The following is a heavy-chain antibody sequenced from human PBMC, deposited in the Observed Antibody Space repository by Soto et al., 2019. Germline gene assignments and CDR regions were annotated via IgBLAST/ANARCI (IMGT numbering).Heavy chain of an antibody. CDR3: ARAAFRSGYYGYYYGMDV. CDR1: GGTFSTHA. Sequence: QVQLVQSGAEGKKPGSSVKVSCKASGGTFSTHAISWVRQAPGQGLEWLGGIIPTLGTPNYAQKFQGRVTVTADEYTSTAYMELSRLTSEDTAVYYCARAAFRSGYYGYYYGMDVWGQGTAVNV. CDR2: IIPTLGTP. J-gene: IGHJ6*02. V-gene: IGHV1-69*01. D-gene: IGHD3-3*01.